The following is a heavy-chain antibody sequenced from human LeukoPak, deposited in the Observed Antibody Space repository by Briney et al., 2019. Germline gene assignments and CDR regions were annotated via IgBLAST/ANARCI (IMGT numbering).Heavy chain of an antibody. CDR3: ARVTSGSSYRPFDY. J-gene: IGHJ4*02. Sequence: GGSLRLSCAASGFTIRTSWMSWVRQAPGKGLEWVATIKEDGSEKYYVDSVKGRFTISRDSAKNSLYPQMNSLRAEDTAVYYCARVTSGSSYRPFDYWGQGTLVTVSS. V-gene: IGHV3-7*01. CDR1: GFTIRTSW. D-gene: IGHD3-10*01. CDR2: IKEDGSEK.